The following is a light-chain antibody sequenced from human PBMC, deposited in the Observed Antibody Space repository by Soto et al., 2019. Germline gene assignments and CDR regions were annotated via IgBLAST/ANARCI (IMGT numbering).Light chain of an antibody. CDR1: SSDVGGHNH. CDR2: EVG. J-gene: IGLJ1*01. CDR3: NSYTSSSTQV. V-gene: IGLV2-14*01. Sequence: QSALTQPASVSGSPGQSITISCTGSSSDVGGHNHVSWYQQHPGKAPKLIIYEVGNRPSGVSNRFSGSKSGNTASLTISGFQAEDDADYYCNSYTSSSTQVFGTGTKLTVL.